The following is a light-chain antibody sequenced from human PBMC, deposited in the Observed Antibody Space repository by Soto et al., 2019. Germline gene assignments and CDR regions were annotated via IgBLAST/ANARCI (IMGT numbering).Light chain of an antibody. Sequence: THSAATLSVTPEERFTLSCRASQSVGSNLAWYQQKPGQAPRLLIYDAATSGTGIPARFSSSGSGTDFTLIISSIVPEDYAVYYCQQSCDWPPISFGQG. CDR3: QQSCDWPPIS. J-gene: IGKJ5*01. CDR1: QSVGSN. CDR2: DAA. V-gene: IGKV3-11*01.